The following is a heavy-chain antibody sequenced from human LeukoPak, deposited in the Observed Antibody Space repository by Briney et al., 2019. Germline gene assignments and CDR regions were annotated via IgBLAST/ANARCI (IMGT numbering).Heavy chain of an antibody. CDR2: INPSGGST. D-gene: IGHD1-26*01. CDR3: AVVGATTGPDFDY. Sequence: RASVKVSCKASGYTFTSYYMHWVRQAPGQGLEWMGIINPSGGSTSYAQKFQGRVTMTRDMSTSTVYMELSSLRSEDTAVYYCAVVGATTGPDFDYWGQGTLVTVSS. V-gene: IGHV1-46*01. CDR1: GYTFTSYY. J-gene: IGHJ4*02.